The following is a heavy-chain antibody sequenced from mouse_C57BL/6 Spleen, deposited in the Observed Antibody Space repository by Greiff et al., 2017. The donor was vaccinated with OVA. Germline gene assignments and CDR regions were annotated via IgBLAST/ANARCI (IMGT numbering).Heavy chain of an antibody. D-gene: IGHD1-1*01. J-gene: IGHJ3*01. CDR1: GFNIKDDY. CDR3: TTPYYGSSPSWFAY. V-gene: IGHV14-4*01. CDR2: IDPENGDT. Sequence: EVKLQQSGAELVRPGASVKLSCTASGFNIKDDYMHWVKQRPEQGLEWIGWIDPENGDTEYASKFQGKATITADTSSNTAYLQLSSLTSEDTAVYYCTTPYYGSSPSWFAYWGQGTLVTVSA.